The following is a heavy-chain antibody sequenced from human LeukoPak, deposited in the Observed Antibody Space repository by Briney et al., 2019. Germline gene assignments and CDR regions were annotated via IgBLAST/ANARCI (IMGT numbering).Heavy chain of an antibody. CDR3: ARLWFGDY. J-gene: IGHJ4*02. Sequence: SETLSLTCAVYGGSFSGYYWSWIRQPPGKGLEWIGETNHSGSTNYNPSLKSRVTISVDTSKNQFSLKLSSVTAADTAVYYCARLWFGDYWGQGTLVTVSS. D-gene: IGHD3-10*01. CDR1: GGSFSGYY. V-gene: IGHV4-34*01. CDR2: TNHSGST.